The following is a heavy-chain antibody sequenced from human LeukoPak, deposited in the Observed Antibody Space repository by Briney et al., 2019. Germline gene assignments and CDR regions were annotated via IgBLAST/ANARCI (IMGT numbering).Heavy chain of an antibody. V-gene: IGHV3-23*01. J-gene: IGHJ4*02. Sequence: GGSLRLSCAASGFTFRTSGMSWVRQDPGKGLEWVSAISGSGVSTYYADSVKGRFTISRDNSKNPLYLQMNSLRAEDTAVYYCAKEYGYTYGEFDYWGQGTLVTVSS. CDR1: GFTFRTSG. CDR3: AKEYGYTYGEFDY. D-gene: IGHD5-18*01. CDR2: ISGSGVST.